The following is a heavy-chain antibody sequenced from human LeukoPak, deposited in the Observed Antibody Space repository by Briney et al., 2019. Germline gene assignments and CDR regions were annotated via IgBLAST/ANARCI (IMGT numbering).Heavy chain of an antibody. Sequence: PGGSLRLSCAASGFTFSSYGMHWVRQAPGKGREGVAFIRYDGSNKYYADSVKGRFTISRDNSKDTLYLQMNSLRAEDTAVYYCAKDRSSVYCSSTSCYLYWGQGTLVTVSS. CDR1: GFTFSSYG. D-gene: IGHD2-2*01. V-gene: IGHV3-30*02. J-gene: IGHJ4*02. CDR2: IRYDGSNK. CDR3: AKDRSSVYCSSTSCYLY.